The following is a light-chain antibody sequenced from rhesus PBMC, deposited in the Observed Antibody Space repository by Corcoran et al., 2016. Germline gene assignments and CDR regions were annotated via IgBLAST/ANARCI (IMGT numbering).Light chain of an antibody. Sequence: DIQMTQSPSALSSSVGDRVTISCRASQNIYSNLAWYQQKPGKAPKLLIYAASSLQTGIPSRFSGSGSGTDFTLTIRSLQPEDSAAYYCQHYYDNPPLTFGGGTKVEIK. J-gene: IGKJ4*01. CDR1: QNIYSN. CDR3: QHYYDNPPLT. CDR2: AAS. V-gene: IGKV1S12*01.